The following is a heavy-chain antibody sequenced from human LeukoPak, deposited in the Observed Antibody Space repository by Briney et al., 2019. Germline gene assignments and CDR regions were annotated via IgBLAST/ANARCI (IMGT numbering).Heavy chain of an antibody. CDR2: ISAYNGNT. V-gene: IGHV1-18*01. CDR3: ARDGAYYGDYVSDV. Sequence: GASVNVSCKASGYTFTSYGISWVRQAPGQGLEWMGWISAYNGNTNYAQKLQGRVTMTTDTSTSTAYMELRSLRSDDTAVYYCARDGAYYGDYVSDVWGQGTLVTVSS. J-gene: IGHJ4*02. CDR1: GYTFTSYG. D-gene: IGHD4-17*01.